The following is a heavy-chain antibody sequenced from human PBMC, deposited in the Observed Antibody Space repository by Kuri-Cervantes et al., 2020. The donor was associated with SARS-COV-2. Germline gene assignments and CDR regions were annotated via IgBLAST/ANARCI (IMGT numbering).Heavy chain of an antibody. J-gene: IGHJ4*02. CDR3: ARYNYGYWSDY. CDR2: IYYSGST. Sequence: SETLSLTCTVSGGSISSYYWSWIRQPPGKGLEWIGYIYYSGSTNYNPSLKSRVTISVDTSKNQFSLKLSSVTAADTAVYYCARYNYGYWSDYWGQGTLVTVSS. CDR1: GGSISSYY. D-gene: IGHD5-18*01. V-gene: IGHV4-59*08.